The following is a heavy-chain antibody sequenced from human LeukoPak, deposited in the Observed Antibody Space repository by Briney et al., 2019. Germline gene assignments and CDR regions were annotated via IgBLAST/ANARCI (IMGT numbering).Heavy chain of an antibody. V-gene: IGHV3-9*01. CDR1: GFTFDDYA. Sequence: GGSLRLSCAASGFTFDDYAMHWVRQAPGKGLEWVSGISCNSGSIGYADSVKGRFTISRDNAKNSLYLQMNSLRAEDTALYYCARSSVVVTDGFDYWGQGTLVTVSS. CDR2: ISCNSGSI. J-gene: IGHJ4*02. CDR3: ARSSVVVTDGFDY. D-gene: IGHD2-21*02.